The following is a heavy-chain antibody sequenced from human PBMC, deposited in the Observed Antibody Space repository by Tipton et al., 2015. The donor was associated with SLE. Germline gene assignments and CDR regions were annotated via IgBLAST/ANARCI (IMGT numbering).Heavy chain of an antibody. J-gene: IGHJ5*02. CDR1: GGSFSGYY. CDR3: ARVLRTIFGVAPGWFDP. CDR2: IYYSGST. V-gene: IGHV4-39*07. D-gene: IGHD3-3*01. Sequence: GLVKPSETLSLTCAVYGGSFSGYYWGWIRQPPGKGLEWIGSIYYSGSTYYNPSLKSRVTISVDTSKNQFSLKLSSVTAADTAVYYCARVLRTIFGVAPGWFDPWGQGTLVTVSS.